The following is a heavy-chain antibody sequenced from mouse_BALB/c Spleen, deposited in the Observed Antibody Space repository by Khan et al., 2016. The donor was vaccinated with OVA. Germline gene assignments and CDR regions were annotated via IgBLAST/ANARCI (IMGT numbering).Heavy chain of an antibody. CDR2: INPHIGET. Sequence: VQLKQSGPELVKPGASVKISCKASGYSFTGYFMNWVMQSPGKSLEWIGRINPHIGETLYNPKFKGKATLTVDESSSTAHMELRSLASEDSAVYYCARVYRSDFDYWGQGTTLTVSS. CDR3: ARVYRSDFDY. CDR1: GYSFTGYF. V-gene: IGHV1-20*02. J-gene: IGHJ2*01. D-gene: IGHD1-1*01.